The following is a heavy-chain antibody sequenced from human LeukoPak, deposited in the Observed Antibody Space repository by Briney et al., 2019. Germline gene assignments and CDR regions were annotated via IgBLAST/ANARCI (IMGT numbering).Heavy chain of an antibody. Sequence: PGRSLRLSCAASGFTFSSYAMHWVRQAPGKGLEWVAVISYDGSNKYYADSVKGRFTISRDNSKNTLYLQMNGLRAEDTAVYYCARYEGSGWFDYWGQGTLVTVSS. V-gene: IGHV3-30*04. CDR1: GFTFSSYA. CDR3: ARYEGSGWFDY. CDR2: ISYDGSNK. J-gene: IGHJ4*02. D-gene: IGHD6-19*01.